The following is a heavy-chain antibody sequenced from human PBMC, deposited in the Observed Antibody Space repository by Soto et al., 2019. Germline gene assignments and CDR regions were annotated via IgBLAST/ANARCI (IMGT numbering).Heavy chain of an antibody. Sequence: GGSLRLSCTASGFTFSNYWMSWVRQAPGKGLEWVANIKQDGSEKYYVDSVKGRFTISRDNAENSLYLQMNSLRAEDTAVYYCASSYYSDSSGSLRLFDSWGQGTLVTVSS. CDR2: IKQDGSEK. V-gene: IGHV3-7*01. J-gene: IGHJ4*02. D-gene: IGHD3-22*01. CDR1: GFTFSNYW. CDR3: ASSYYSDSSGSLRLFDS.